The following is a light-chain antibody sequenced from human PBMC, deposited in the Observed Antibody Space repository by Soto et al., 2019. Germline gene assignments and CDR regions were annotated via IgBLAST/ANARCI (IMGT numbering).Light chain of an antibody. CDR1: QSVSSNY. J-gene: IGKJ4*01. CDR2: DAS. CDR3: QQRSNWPLT. Sequence: DIVLTQSPGTLSLSPGERATLSCRASQSVSSNYLAWYQQKPGQAPRLLIYDASNRATGIPARFSGSGSGTDFTLTISSLEPEDFAVYYCQQRSNWPLTFGGGTKV. V-gene: IGKV3-11*01.